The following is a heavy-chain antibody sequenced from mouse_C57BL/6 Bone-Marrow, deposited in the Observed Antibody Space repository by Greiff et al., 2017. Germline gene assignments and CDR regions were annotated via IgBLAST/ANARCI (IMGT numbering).Heavy chain of an antibody. Sequence: QVQLKESGPGLVAPSQSLSITCTVSGFSFTSYGVSWVRQPPGKGLEWLGVIWGDGSTNSHSALISRLSISKDNSKSQVISKLNSLQTEDPATYYCDKEWLLRGVFDYWGQGTLVTVSA. V-gene: IGHV2-3*01. J-gene: IGHJ3*01. CDR3: DKEWLLRGVFDY. CDR1: GFSFTSYG. CDR2: IWGDGST. D-gene: IGHD2-3*01.